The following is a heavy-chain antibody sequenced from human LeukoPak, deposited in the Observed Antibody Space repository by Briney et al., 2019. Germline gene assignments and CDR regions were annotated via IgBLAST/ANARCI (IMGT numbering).Heavy chain of an antibody. CDR2: MNPNSSNT. J-gene: IGHJ6*03. V-gene: IGHV1-8*01. CDR3: ARGPPGYYDFWSCYWARIGPDYYYMDV. Sequence: ASVKVSCKASGYTFTGHDINWVRQAAGPGLEWMGWMNPNSSNTGYAQKFQGRVTITRNTSISTAYMELSSLSSEDTAVYYCARGPPGYYDFWSCYWARIGPDYYYMDVWGKGTTVTVSS. D-gene: IGHD3-3*01. CDR1: GYTFTGHD.